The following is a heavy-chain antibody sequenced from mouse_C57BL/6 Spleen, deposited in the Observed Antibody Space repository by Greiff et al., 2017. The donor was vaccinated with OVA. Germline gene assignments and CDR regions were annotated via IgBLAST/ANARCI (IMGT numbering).Heavy chain of an antibody. CDR2: INPYNGGT. D-gene: IGHD2-2*01. CDR3: ARCPYGYDGDYYAMDY. Sequence: EVQLQQSGPVLVKPGASVKMSCKASGYTFTDYYMNWVKQSHGKSLEWIGVINPYNGGTSYNQKFKGKATLTVDKSSSTAYMELNSLTSEDSAVYYCARCPYGYDGDYYAMDYWGQGTSVTVSS. V-gene: IGHV1-19*01. J-gene: IGHJ4*01. CDR1: GYTFTDYY.